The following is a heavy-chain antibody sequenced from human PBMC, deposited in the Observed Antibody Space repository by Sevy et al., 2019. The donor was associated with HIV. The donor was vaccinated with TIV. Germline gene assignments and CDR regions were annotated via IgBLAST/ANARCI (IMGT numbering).Heavy chain of an antibody. V-gene: IGHV3-30-3*01. CDR3: ARTHADCTNGVCFTYYDILTGGYFDY. CDR2: ISYDGSNK. CDR1: GFTFSSYA. Sequence: GESLKISCAASGFTFSSYAMHWVRQAPGKGLEWVAVISYDGSNKYYADSVKGRFTISRDNSKNTLYLQMNSLRAEDTAVYYCARTHADCTNGVCFTYYDILTGGYFDYWGQGTLVTVSS. D-gene: IGHD2-8*01. J-gene: IGHJ4*02.